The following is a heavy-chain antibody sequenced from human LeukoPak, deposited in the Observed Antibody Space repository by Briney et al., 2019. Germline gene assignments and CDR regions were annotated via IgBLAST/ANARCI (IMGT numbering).Heavy chain of an antibody. CDR2: IKEDGSEN. D-gene: IGHD1-1*01. V-gene: IGHV3-7*01. CDR3: ARQRYSDY. J-gene: IGHJ4*02. Sequence: TGGSLRLSCAASGFTFSRYWMIWVRQAPGKGLEWVANIKEDGSENSYVESVKGRFTISRDNAKNSLYLQLSSLRAEDTAVYFCARQRYSDYWGQGTLVTVSS. CDR1: GFTFSRYW.